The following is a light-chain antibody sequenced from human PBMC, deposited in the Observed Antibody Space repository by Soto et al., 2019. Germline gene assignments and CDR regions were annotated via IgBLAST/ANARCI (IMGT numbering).Light chain of an antibody. Sequence: VLTQSPATLSVPTGERAPLSCRASQSVSSYLAWYQQKPGQAPRLLIYDASNRATGIPARFSGSGSGTDFTLTISSLEPEDFAVYYCQQRSNWPPLFGQGTRLEIK. CDR1: QSVSSY. CDR2: DAS. CDR3: QQRSNWPPL. V-gene: IGKV3-11*01. J-gene: IGKJ5*01.